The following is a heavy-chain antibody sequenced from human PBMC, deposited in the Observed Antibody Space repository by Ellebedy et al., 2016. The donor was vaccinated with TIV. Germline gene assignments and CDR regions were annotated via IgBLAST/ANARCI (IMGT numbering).Heavy chain of an antibody. J-gene: IGHJ4*02. D-gene: IGHD1-26*01. CDR3: ARAPAVGATGFDY. CDR2: INPSGGST. V-gene: IGHV1-46*04. CDR1: GYTFTSYY. Sequence: AASVKVSCKASGYTFTSYYMHWVRQAPGQGLEWMGIINPSGGSTSYAQKLQGRVTMTRDTSTSTAYMELSSLRSEDTAVYYCARAPAVGATGFDYWGQGTLVTVSS.